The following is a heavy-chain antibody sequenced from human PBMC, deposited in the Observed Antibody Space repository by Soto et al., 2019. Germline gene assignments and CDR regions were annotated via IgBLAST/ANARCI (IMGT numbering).Heavy chain of an antibody. Sequence: EVQLVESGGDLVQRGGSLRLSCVGSGFTFSVYSMNWVRQAPGKGLEWFSYITSDTKTIKYADSVKGRFTISRDNAKNSVYLQMNSLRDEDTAVYYCARSGEGHFDYWGQGTVVTVSS. CDR1: GFTFSVYS. CDR3: ARSGEGHFDY. CDR2: ITSDTKTI. D-gene: IGHD3-10*01. J-gene: IGHJ4*02. V-gene: IGHV3-48*02.